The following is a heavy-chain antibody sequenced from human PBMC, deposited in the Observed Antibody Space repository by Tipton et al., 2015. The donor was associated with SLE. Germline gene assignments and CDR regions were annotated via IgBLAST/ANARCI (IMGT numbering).Heavy chain of an antibody. Sequence: SLRLSCAASGFTFSSHGMHWVRQAPGKGLEWVAFIRYNGINKYYADSVKGRFTISRDNSKNTLQMNSLRVEDTALYYCAKGVGSGLPSLFDYWGQGTLVTVSS. D-gene: IGHD6-19*01. CDR1: GFTFSSHG. CDR3: AKGVGSGLPSLFDY. CDR2: IRYNGINK. V-gene: IGHV3-30*02. J-gene: IGHJ4*02.